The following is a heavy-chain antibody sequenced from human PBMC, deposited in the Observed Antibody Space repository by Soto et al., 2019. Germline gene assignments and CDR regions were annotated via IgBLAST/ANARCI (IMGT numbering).Heavy chain of an antibody. Sequence: SETLSLTCTVSGGSISSGGYYWSWIRQHPGKGLEWIGYIYYSGSIYYNPSLKSRVTISVDTSKNQFSLKLSSVTAADTAVYYCASNSYGCTFYDYWGQGTLVTVSS. CDR3: ASNSYGCTFYDY. V-gene: IGHV4-30-4*08. J-gene: IGHJ4*02. CDR2: IYYSGSI. D-gene: IGHD5-18*01. CDR1: GGSISSGGYY.